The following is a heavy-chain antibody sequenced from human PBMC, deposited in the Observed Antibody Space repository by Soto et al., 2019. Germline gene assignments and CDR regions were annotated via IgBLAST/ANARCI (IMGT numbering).Heavy chain of an antibody. CDR3: ARSHYDILRPLVTSYYYYGMDV. CDR2: IYPGDSDT. J-gene: IGHJ6*02. V-gene: IGHV5-51*01. Sequence: PGESLKISCKGSGYSFTSYWIGWVRQMPGTGQEWMGIIYPGDSDTRYSPSFQGQVTISADKSISTAYLQWSSLKASDTAMYYCARSHYDILRPLVTSYYYYGMDVWGQGTTVTVSS. D-gene: IGHD3-9*01. CDR1: GYSFTSYW.